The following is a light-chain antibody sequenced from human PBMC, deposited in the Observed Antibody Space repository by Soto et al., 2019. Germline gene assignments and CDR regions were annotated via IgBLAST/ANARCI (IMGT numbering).Light chain of an antibody. J-gene: IGLJ2*01. CDR1: SSAVGGYNY. V-gene: IGLV2-8*01. Sequence: ALTQPPSASGSPGQSVTISCTGTSSAVGGYNYVSWYQQHPGKAPKLMIYEVSKRPSGVPDRFSGSKSGNTASLAVSGLQAEDEADYYCSSYAGSHVVFGGGTKLTVL. CDR2: EVS. CDR3: SSYAGSHVV.